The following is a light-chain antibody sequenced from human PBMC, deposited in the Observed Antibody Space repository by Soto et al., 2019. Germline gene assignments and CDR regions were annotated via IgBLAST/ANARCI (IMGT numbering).Light chain of an antibody. Sequence: EVVMTQSPATLSVSPGERATLSCRASQSVSSNLAWYQQKPGQAPRLLIYGASTRATGIPASISGGGSGKEFTLTISRLHSEDVAVYYCQHYNNWPTFGQGTRVEIK. CDR1: QSVSSN. CDR2: GAS. CDR3: QHYNNWPT. J-gene: IGKJ5*01. V-gene: IGKV3-15*01.